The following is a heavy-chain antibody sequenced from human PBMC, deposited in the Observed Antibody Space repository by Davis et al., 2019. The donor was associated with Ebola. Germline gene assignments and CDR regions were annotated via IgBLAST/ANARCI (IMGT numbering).Heavy chain of an antibody. CDR2: VIPMFGTS. CDR1: GYTFTNYY. J-gene: IGHJ4*02. Sequence: AASVKVSCKASGYTFTNYYMHWVRQAPGQGLEWMGGVIPMFGTSKYAQKFQDRVTITADESTSTAYMELSSLRSDDTAVYYCARGRPWLWVATPVRFDSWGLGTLVIVSS. V-gene: IGHV1-69*13. D-gene: IGHD5-12*01. CDR3: ARGRPWLWVATPVRFDS.